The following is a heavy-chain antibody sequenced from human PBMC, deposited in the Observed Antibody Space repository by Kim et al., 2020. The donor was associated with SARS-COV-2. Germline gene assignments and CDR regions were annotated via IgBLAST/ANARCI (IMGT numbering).Heavy chain of an antibody. J-gene: IGHJ5*02. CDR2: ISYDGSNK. V-gene: IGHV3-30*04. D-gene: IGHD3-10*01. CDR3: ARDSGAYYYGSGPPQGGWFDP. CDR1: GFTFSSYA. Sequence: GGSLRLSCAASGFTFSSYAMHWVRQAPGKGLEWVAVISYDGSNKYYADSVKGRFTISRDNSKNTLYLQMNSLRAEDTAVYYCARDSGAYYYGSGPPQGGWFDPWGQGTLVTVSS.